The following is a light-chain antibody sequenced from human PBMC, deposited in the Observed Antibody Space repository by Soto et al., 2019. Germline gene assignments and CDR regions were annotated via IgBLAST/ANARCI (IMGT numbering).Light chain of an antibody. CDR2: DVS. Sequence: QSALTQPASVSGSPGQSFTISCSGTSSDVGGYNFVSWYQVHPGKAPRLILYDVSSRPSGVSYRFSGSKSANTASLNISRLQAGDEADYYCSSYTTTTSLVVFGGGTKLTVL. CDR3: SSYTTTTSLVV. CDR1: SSDVGGYNF. J-gene: IGLJ2*01. V-gene: IGLV2-14*03.